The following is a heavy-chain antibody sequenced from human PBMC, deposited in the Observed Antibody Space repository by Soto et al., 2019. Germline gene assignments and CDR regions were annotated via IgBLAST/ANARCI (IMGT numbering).Heavy chain of an antibody. D-gene: IGHD3-22*01. J-gene: IGHJ4*02. Sequence: QVQLVQSGAEVKKPGSSVKVSCKASGGTFSSYTISWVRQAPGQGLEWMGRIIPILGIANYAQKFQGRVTITADKSTSTAYMELSSLRSEDTAVYYCARGNYDSSGYYLPYDYWGQRTLVTVSS. CDR3: ARGNYDSSGYYLPYDY. V-gene: IGHV1-69*02. CDR1: GGTFSSYT. CDR2: IIPILGIA.